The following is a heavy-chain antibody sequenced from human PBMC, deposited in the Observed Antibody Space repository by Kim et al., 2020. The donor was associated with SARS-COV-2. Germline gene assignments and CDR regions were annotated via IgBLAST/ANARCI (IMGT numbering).Heavy chain of an antibody. J-gene: IGHJ4*02. V-gene: IGHV3-33*06. Sequence: SNNYQATSVKDRFTISRDDTKNTLYLRINSLRAEETAVYYCAKGASGWDYWGQGTLVTVSS. D-gene: IGHD6-19*01. CDR2: SNN. CDR3: AKGASGWDY.